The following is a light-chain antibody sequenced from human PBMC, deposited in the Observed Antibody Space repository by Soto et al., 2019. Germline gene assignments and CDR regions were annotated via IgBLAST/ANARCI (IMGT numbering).Light chain of an antibody. J-gene: IGLJ3*02. CDR2: EVS. V-gene: IGLV2-8*01. CDR1: SSDVGGYKY. CDR3: TSYAGSNIWV. Sequence: QSALTQPPSASGSPGQSVTISCTGTSSDVGGYKYVSWYQQYPGKAPKLMIYEVSKRPSGVPDRFSGSKSAKTASLTVSGLQPEDEADYYCTSYAGSNIWVFGGGTKLTVL.